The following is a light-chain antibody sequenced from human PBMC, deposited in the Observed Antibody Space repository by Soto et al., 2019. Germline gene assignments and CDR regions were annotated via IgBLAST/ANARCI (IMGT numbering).Light chain of an antibody. CDR2: GAS. J-gene: IGKJ4*01. Sequence: EIVLTQSPGTLSSSPGERATLSCRASQSVSSSYLAWYQQKPGQAPRLLIYGASSRATGIPDRFSGSGSGTDFTLIISRLEPEDFAVYYCQQYGSSLFTFGGGTKVEIK. CDR1: QSVSSSY. V-gene: IGKV3-20*01. CDR3: QQYGSSLFT.